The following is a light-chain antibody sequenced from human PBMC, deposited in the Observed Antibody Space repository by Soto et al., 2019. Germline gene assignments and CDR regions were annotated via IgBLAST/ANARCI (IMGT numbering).Light chain of an antibody. CDR2: AAS. J-gene: IGKJ3*01. Sequence: DIQMTQSPSSLSASVGDRVTITCRASQSINSYLNWYQQKPGKAPKLLIHAASSLESGVPSRFSGSGSGTEFTLTISSLQPEDFAVYYCQQFGRSPRFTFGPGTKVDIK. CDR1: QSINSY. CDR3: QQFGRSPRFT. V-gene: IGKV1-39*01.